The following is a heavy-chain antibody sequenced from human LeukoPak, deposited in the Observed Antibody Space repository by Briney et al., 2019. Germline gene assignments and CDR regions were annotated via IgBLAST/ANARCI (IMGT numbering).Heavy chain of an antibody. V-gene: IGHV3-66*02. CDR3: AREGDSQRSDAFDI. J-gene: IGHJ3*02. D-gene: IGHD3-16*01. Sequence: GGSLRLSCAASGFTVSSNYMNRVRQAPGKGLEWVSIIYGGGSTYYADSVKGRFTISRDNSKNTLYLQMNSLRAEDTAVYYCAREGDSQRSDAFDIWGQGTMVTVSS. CDR2: IYGGGST. CDR1: GFTVSSNY.